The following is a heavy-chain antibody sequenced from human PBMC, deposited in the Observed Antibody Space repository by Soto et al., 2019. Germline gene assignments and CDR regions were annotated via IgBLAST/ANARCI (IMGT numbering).Heavy chain of an antibody. CDR1: GFTCSRYW. Sequence: GGSLRLSCAASGFTCSRYWMSWVRQAPGKGLERVANIKEDGNEKYYVDSVKGRFTISRDNAKNSLYLQMNSLRAEDTAMYYCARDDFWSGYPPLDYWGQGTLVTVSS. V-gene: IGHV3-7*01. CDR2: IKEDGNEK. CDR3: ARDDFWSGYPPLDY. D-gene: IGHD3-3*01. J-gene: IGHJ4*02.